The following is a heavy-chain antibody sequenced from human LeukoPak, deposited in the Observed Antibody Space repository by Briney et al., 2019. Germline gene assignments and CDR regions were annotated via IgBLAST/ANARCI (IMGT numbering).Heavy chain of an antibody. CDR2: MSSSSGLI. D-gene: IGHD1-26*01. CDR3: AREFDGSASGAGY. CDR1: GFTFSRYS. Sequence: RGSLRLSCAASGFTFSRYSMNWVRQAPGKGLKWVSSMSSSSGLIYYGDSVKGRFTVSRDNAKRSLYLQMNSLRADDTAVYYCAREFDGSASGAGYWGQGTLVTVSS. V-gene: IGHV3-21*01. J-gene: IGHJ4*02.